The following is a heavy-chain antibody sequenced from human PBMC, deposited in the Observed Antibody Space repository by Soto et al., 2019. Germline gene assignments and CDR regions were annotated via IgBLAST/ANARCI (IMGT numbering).Heavy chain of an antibody. V-gene: IGHV1-69*01. J-gene: IGHJ6*02. Sequence: SCKSSGGSSSTYSITWVRQAPGQGLEWMGGIIPVFGTTNYAQKFQGRLTITADESTSTAYMQLSSLRSEDTAVYYCARADVVVTPAAMPEYFYYGLDVWGQGTTVTVSS. CDR2: IIPVFGTT. CDR1: GGSSSTYS. CDR3: ARADVVVTPAAMPEYFYYGLDV. D-gene: IGHD2-2*01.